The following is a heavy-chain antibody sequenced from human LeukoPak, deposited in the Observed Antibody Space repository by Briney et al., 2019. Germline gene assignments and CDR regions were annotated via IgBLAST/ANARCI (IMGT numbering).Heavy chain of an antibody. D-gene: IGHD3-3*01. CDR2: ISGSGGST. CDR3: AKKKRITIFGVVIMGTNYFDY. V-gene: IGHV3-23*01. CDR1: GFTFSSYA. J-gene: IGHJ4*01. Sequence: PGGSLRLSCAASGFTFSSYAMSWVRQAPGKGLEGVSAISGSGGSTYYADSVKGRFTISRDNSKNTLYLQMNSLRAEDTAVYYCAKKKRITIFGVVIMGTNYFDYWGQGTLVTVSS.